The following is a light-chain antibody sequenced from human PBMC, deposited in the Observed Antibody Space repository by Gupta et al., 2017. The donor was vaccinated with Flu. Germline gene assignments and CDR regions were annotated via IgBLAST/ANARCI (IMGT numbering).Light chain of an antibody. J-gene: IGKJ2*01. CDR3: QQRSNWPHT. Sequence: EIVLTQSPATLSLSPGERATLSCRARQSVSSYLAWYQQKPGQAPRLLIYDASNRATGIPARFSGSGSGTEFTLTISSREPEDFAVYYCQQRSNWPHTFGQGTKMEIK. V-gene: IGKV3-11*01. CDR1: QSVSSY. CDR2: DAS.